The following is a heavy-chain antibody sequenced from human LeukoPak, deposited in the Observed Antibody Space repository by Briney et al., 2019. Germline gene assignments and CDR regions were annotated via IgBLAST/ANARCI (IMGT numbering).Heavy chain of an antibody. CDR3: ARVRRDGYNAVDY. J-gene: IGHJ4*02. V-gene: IGHV1-69*05. D-gene: IGHD5-24*01. CDR1: GGTFSSYA. CDR2: IIPIFGTA. Sequence: SVKVSCKASGGTFSSYAISWVRQAPGQGLEWMGRIIPIFGTANYAQKFQGRVTITTDESTSTAYMELSSLRSEDTAVYYCARVRRDGYNAVDYWGQGTLVTVSS.